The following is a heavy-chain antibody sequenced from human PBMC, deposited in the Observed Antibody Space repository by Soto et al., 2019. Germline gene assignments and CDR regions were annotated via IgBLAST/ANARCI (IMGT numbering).Heavy chain of an antibody. D-gene: IGHD3-3*01. CDR1: GFTFSSYA. V-gene: IGHV3-23*01. J-gene: IGHJ6*03. CDR3: AKYYTKLEWSSPYYYMDV. Sequence: EVQLLESGGGLVQPGGSLRLSCAASGFTFSSYAMSWVRQAPGKGLEWVSAISGSGGSTYYADYVKGRFTISRDNSQNKLYLQMNSLRAEDTAVYYCAKYYTKLEWSSPYYYMDVWGKGTTVTVAS. CDR2: ISGSGGST.